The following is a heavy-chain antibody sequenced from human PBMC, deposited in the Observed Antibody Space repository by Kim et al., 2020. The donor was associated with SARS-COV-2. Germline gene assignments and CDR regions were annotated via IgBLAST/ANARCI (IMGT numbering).Heavy chain of an antibody. D-gene: IGHD5-12*01. V-gene: IGHV4-34*01. CDR3: ARGDIDGGSLYFDP. CDR2: IYHSGST. Sequence: SETLSLTCGVYGGSLSGYYWTWIRQPPGKGLEWIGEIYHSGSTNYNPSLKSRVTISVDTSKNQFSLKLNSVTAADTAVYYCARGDIDGGSLYFDPWGQGT. CDR1: GGSLSGYY. J-gene: IGHJ5*02.